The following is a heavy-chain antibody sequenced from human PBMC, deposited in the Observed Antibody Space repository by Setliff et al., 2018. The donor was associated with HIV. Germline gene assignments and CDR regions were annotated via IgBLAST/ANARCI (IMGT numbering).Heavy chain of an antibody. V-gene: IGHV3-30*01. CDR3: AKVGGDGRFYHYYMAI. CDR1: GGSISSGYYA. CDR2: ISRDGSHK. J-gene: IGHJ6*03. Sequence: LSLTCTVSGGSISSGYYAMHWVRQAPGKGLEWLAVISRDGSHKSYADSTEGRFTISRDNFRNTLYLQINRLRPDDMAVYYCAKVGGDGRFYHYYMAIWGKGTTVTVSS. D-gene: IGHD2-21*02.